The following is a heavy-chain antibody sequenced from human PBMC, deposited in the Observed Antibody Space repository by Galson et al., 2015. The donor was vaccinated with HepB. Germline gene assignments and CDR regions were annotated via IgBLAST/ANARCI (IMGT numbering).Heavy chain of an antibody. CDR3: ARGLHAAYYYYYMDV. Sequence: SETLSLTCAVYGGSFSGYYWSWIRQPPGKGLEWIGEINHSGSTNYNPSLKSRVTISVDTSKNQFSLKLSSVTAADTAVYYCARGLHAAYYYYYMDVWGKGTTVTVSS. D-gene: IGHD4-11*01. CDR2: INHSGST. CDR1: GGSFSGYY. J-gene: IGHJ6*03. V-gene: IGHV4-34*01.